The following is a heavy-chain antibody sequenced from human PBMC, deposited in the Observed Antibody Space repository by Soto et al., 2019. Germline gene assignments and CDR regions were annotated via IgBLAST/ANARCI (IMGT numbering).Heavy chain of an antibody. CDR3: ARHFVAVVIKGWGY. V-gene: IGHV4-39*01. J-gene: IGHJ4*02. D-gene: IGHD3-10*01. CDR2: TYYNGNA. CDR1: GGSISSTIYY. Sequence: SETLSLTCTVSGGSISSTIYYWDWLRQPPGKGLEWIGTTYYNGNAYYNPSLRSRVSMSVDTSKNQFSLKLISVTAADTAVYYCARHFVAVVIKGWGYWGQGKLVTVSS.